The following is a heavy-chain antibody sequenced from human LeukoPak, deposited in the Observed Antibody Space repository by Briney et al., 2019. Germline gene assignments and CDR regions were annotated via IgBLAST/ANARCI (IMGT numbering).Heavy chain of an antibody. V-gene: IGHV3-33*01. Sequence: PGGSLRLSCAASGFTFSTYGMHWVRQAPSKGLEWVAVIWYGETKKDYADSVKGRFTISRDNSKNTLYLQMDSLRAEDTAVYYCAGSGPQGGYYYGMDVWGQGTTVTVS. CDR1: GFTFSTYG. CDR3: AGSGPQGGYYYGMDV. J-gene: IGHJ6*02. D-gene: IGHD3-10*01. CDR2: IWYGETKK.